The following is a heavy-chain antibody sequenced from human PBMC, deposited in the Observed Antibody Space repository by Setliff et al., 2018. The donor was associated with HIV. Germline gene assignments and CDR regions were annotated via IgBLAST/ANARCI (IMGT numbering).Heavy chain of an antibody. CDR1: GFTFRNYQ. D-gene: IGHD3-10*01. J-gene: IGHJ3*02. Sequence: PGGSLRLSCAASGFTFRNYQMNWVRQAPGKGLEWVASVNPDGSEASSVGSMKGRFTVSRDNAKNSLYLQMSSLRSEDTAVYFCAREAPRYASGAFDMWGLGTMVTVSS. CDR3: AREAPRYASGAFDM. V-gene: IGHV3-7*03. CDR2: VNPDGSEA.